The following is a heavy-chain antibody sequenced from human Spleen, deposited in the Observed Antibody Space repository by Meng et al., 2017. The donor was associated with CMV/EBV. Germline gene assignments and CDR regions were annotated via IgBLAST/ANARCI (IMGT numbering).Heavy chain of an antibody. Sequence: ASVKVSCKVSGYTLTELSRHWVRQAPGQGLEWMGWINPNSGGTNYAQKFQGRVTMTRDTSITTAYMELSSLRSEDTAVYYCARSRITGEGYFDYWGQGTLVTVSS. CDR3: ARSRITGEGYFDY. D-gene: IGHD7-27*01. J-gene: IGHJ4*02. CDR1: GYTLTELS. V-gene: IGHV1-2*02. CDR2: INPNSGGT.